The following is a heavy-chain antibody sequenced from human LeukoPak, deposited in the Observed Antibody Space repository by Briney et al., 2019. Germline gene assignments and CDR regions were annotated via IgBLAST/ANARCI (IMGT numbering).Heavy chain of an antibody. Sequence: PGGSLRLSCAASGFTVSSNYMSWVRQAPGKGLEWVSVIYSGGSTYYADSVKGRFTISRDNSKNTLYLQMNSLRAEDTAVYYCARGRYCSGGSCYRSNRFDPWGQGTLVTVSS. J-gene: IGHJ5*02. CDR3: ARGRYCSGGSCYRSNRFDP. CDR1: GFTVSSNY. V-gene: IGHV3-53*01. D-gene: IGHD2-15*01. CDR2: IYSGGST.